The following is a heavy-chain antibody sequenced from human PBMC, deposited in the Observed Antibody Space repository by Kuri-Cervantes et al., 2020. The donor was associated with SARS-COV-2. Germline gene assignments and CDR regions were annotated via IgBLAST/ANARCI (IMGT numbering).Heavy chain of an antibody. CDR3: ARVPRITIFGVVSHFDY. Sequence: SETLSLTCTVSGGSISSGGYYWSWIRQHPGKGLEWIGYIYYSGSTCYNPSLKSLVTISVDTSKNQFSLKLSSVTAADTAVYYCARVPRITIFGVVSHFDYWGQGTLVTVSS. V-gene: IGHV4-31*01. CDR1: GGSISSGGYY. CDR2: IYYSGST. J-gene: IGHJ4*02. D-gene: IGHD3-3*01.